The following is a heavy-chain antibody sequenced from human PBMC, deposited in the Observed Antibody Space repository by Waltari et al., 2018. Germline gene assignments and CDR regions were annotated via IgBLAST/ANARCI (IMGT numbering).Heavy chain of an antibody. CDR2: VSGDEAKV. J-gene: IGHJ6*03. Sequence: QLVESGGNLVEPGGSLRLSCAASGFAFRNDEMNWVRQAPGKGLELVSYVSGDEAKVFYAESVKGRFTISRDDAKNSLYLHMSSLRDEDTAVYYCAREFSGSFDYMDVWGKGTTVTVSS. D-gene: IGHD1-26*01. V-gene: IGHV3-48*03. CDR1: GFAFRNDE. CDR3: AREFSGSFDYMDV.